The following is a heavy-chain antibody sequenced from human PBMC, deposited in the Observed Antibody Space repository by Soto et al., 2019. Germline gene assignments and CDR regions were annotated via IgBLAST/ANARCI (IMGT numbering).Heavy chain of an antibody. V-gene: IGHV3-23*01. CDR3: AKVCGAVAGPY. D-gene: IGHD6-19*01. CDR1: GFSFSSYA. Sequence: PVGSLTLSCAASGFSFSSYAMSWVRQAPGKGLEWVSRISGGGGSTDNADSVKGRFTISRDNSKNTLYLQLNSLRAEDTAVYYCAKVCGAVAGPYLGQGTVVAVSS. J-gene: IGHJ4*02. CDR2: ISGGGGST.